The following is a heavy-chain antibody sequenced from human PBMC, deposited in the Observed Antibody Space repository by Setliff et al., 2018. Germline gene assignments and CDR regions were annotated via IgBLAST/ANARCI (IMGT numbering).Heavy chain of an antibody. D-gene: IGHD3-22*01. J-gene: IGHJ3*01. Sequence: GGSLRLSCAASGFILRNYGVHWVRQAPGKGLEWVAVFWADGNRRFYADSVKGRFTVSRDLSMNTVFLQMDSLRAEDTAVYYCGRDDDSTSHYSILNFWGQGTMVTV. CDR2: FWADGNRR. CDR3: GRDDDSTSHYSILNF. CDR1: GFILRNYG. V-gene: IGHV3-33*08.